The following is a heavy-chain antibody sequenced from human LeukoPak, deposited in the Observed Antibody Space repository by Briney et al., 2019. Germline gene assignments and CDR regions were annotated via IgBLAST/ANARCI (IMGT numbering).Heavy chain of an antibody. D-gene: IGHD3-10*02. CDR3: AELGITMIGGV. CDR2: ISSSSTTI. CDR1: GVTFSSYS. Sequence: PGGSLRLSCAASGVTFSSYSVNWVRQAPGKGLEWVSYISSSSTTIYYADSVKGRFTISRDNAKNSLYLQMNSLRAEDTAVYYCAELGITMIGGVWGKGTTVTISS. V-gene: IGHV3-48*04. J-gene: IGHJ6*04.